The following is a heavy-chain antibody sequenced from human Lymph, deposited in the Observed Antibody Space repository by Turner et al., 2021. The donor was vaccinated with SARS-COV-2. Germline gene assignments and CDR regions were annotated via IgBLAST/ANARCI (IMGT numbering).Heavy chain of an antibody. D-gene: IGHD5-18*01. J-gene: IGHJ4*02. Sequence: QVQLQESGPGLVKPSETLSLTCTVSGGSVTSSSYYWGWIRQPPGKGLGWIGNIYSSGRTYYNPSLKSRVTISVDTSKNQFSLKLSSVTAADTAVYYCARQGWLRGYFDYWSQGTLVTVSS. CDR3: ARQGWLRGYFDY. CDR2: IYSSGRT. V-gene: IGHV4-39*01. CDR1: GGSVTSSSYY.